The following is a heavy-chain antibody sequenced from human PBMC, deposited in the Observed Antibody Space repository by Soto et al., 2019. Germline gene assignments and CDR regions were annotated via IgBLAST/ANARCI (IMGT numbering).Heavy chain of an antibody. J-gene: IGHJ6*02. D-gene: IGHD3-3*01. V-gene: IGHV3-30-3*01. CDR2: ISYDGSNK. CDR1: GFTFSDYA. Sequence: QVQLVESGGGVVQPGRSLRLSCAASGFTFSDYALHWVRQAPGKGLEWVAFISYDGSNKYYADSVKGRFTISRDSPRNTLSLQMNSLRPEDTAIYYCTRESRFLKSYPLGVWGQGTTVTVSS. CDR3: TRESRFLKSYPLGV.